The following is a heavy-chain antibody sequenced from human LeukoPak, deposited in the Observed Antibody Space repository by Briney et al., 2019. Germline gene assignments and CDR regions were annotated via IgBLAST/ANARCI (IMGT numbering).Heavy chain of an antibody. CDR2: IYYSGST. CDR1: GGSINSGSVSSGGHY. V-gene: IGHV4-31*03. CDR3: ARTSTVTPFDY. J-gene: IGHJ4*02. D-gene: IGHD4-17*01. Sequence: SSQTLSLTCSVSGGSINSGSVSSGGHYRSWIRQHPGKGLEWIGFIYYSGSTNYNPSLRGRVTISIDTSKNQFSLKLTSVTAADTAVYYCARTSTVTPFDYWGQGTLVTVSS.